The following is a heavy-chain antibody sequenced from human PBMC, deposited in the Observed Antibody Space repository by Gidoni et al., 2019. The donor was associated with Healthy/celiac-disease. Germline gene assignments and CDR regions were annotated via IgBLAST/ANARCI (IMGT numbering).Heavy chain of an antibody. CDR1: GFSLSNARMG. V-gene: IGHV2-26*01. D-gene: IGHD1-26*01. CDR2: IFSNDEK. CDR3: ARIRGKGYSIDY. J-gene: IGHJ4*02. Sequence: QVTLKESGPVLVKPTETLTLTCTVSGFSLSNARMGVSWIRQPPGKALEWHAHIFSNDEKSYRTSLKSRLTISKDTSKSQVVLTMTNMDPVDTATYCCARIRGKGYSIDYWGQGTLVTVSS.